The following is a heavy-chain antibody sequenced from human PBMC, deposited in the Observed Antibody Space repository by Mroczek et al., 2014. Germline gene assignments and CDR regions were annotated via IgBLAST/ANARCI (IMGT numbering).Heavy chain of an antibody. CDR1: GFTFSSYG. CDR2: ISYDGSNK. CDR3: AKEYSSSSREYWYFDL. Sequence: ESGGGVVQPGRSLRLSCAASGFTFSSYGMHWVRQAPGKGLEWVAVISYDGSNKYYADSVKGRFTISRDNSKNTLYLQMNSLRAEDTAVYYCAKEYSSSSREYWYFDLVGPWHPWSLSPQ. D-gene: IGHD6-13*01. J-gene: IGHJ2*01. V-gene: IGHV3-30*18.